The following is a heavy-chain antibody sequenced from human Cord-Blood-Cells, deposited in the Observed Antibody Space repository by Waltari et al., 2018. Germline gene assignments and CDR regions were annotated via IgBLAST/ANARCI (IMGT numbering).Heavy chain of an antibody. CDR1: GFSLSTSGVG. CDR3: AHRPGGDYFYYFDY. Sequence: QITLKESGPTLVKPTQTLTLTCTFSGFSLSTSGVGVGSIPQPPGKALEWLALIYWNDDKRYSPSLKSRLTITKDTSKNQVVLTMTNMDPVDTATYYCAHRPGGDYFYYFDYWGQGTLVTVSS. J-gene: IGHJ4*02. CDR2: IYWNDDK. V-gene: IGHV2-5*01. D-gene: IGHD4-17*01.